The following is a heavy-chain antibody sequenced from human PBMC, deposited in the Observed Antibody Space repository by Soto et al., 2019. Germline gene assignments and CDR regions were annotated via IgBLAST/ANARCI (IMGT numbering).Heavy chain of an antibody. CDR2: ISAYNGNT. V-gene: IGHV1-18*01. CDR3: ARASPYAILTGEIDGPWAFDI. Sequence: QVQLVQSGAEVKKPGASVKVSCKASGYTFTSYGISWVRQAPGQGLEWMGWISAYNGNTNYAQKLQGRVTMTTDTSTSTAYMELRSLRSDDTAVYYCARASPYAILTGEIDGPWAFDIWGQGTMVTVSS. CDR1: GYTFTSYG. D-gene: IGHD3-9*01. J-gene: IGHJ3*02.